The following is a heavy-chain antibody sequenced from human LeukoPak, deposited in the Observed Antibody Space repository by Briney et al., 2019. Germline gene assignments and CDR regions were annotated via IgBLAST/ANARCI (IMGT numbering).Heavy chain of an antibody. CDR3: ARDPYSGNYGNYYYYYMDV. CDR1: GFPFSNYN. J-gene: IGHJ6*03. V-gene: IGHV3-21*01. Sequence: NPGGSLRLSCAASGFPFSNYNMNWVRQAPGKAMEWVSSITSSGTYNFYADSVRGRFTISRDNAKNSLYLQMDSLGPEDTAVYYCARDPYSGNYGNYYYYYMDVWGKGTTVTISS. D-gene: IGHD1-26*01. CDR2: ITSSGTYN.